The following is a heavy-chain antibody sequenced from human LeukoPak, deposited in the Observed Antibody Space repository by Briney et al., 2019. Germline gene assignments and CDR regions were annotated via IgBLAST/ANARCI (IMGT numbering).Heavy chain of an antibody. Sequence: PGGSLRLSCAASGFTFSSYWMSWVRQAPGKGLEWVANIKQDGSEKYYVDSVKGRFTISRDNAKNSLYLQMNSLRAEDTAVYYCATDLTMIVVANSRNDAFDIWGQGTMVTVSS. CDR1: GFTFSSYW. J-gene: IGHJ3*02. CDR3: ATDLTMIVVANSRNDAFDI. D-gene: IGHD3-22*01. V-gene: IGHV3-7*01. CDR2: IKQDGSEK.